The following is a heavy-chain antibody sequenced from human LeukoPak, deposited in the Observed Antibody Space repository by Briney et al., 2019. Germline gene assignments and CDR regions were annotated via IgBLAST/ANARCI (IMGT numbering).Heavy chain of an antibody. V-gene: IGHV4-30-2*01. CDR2: IYHSGST. J-gene: IGHJ3*02. CDR1: GGSISSGGYS. Sequence: SETLSLTCTVSGGSISSGGYSWSWIRQPPGKGLEWIGYIYHSGSTYYNPSLKSRVTISVDRSKNQFSLKLGSVTAADTAVYYCARDGRDGYIDAFDIWGQGTMVTVSS. D-gene: IGHD5-24*01. CDR3: ARDGRDGYIDAFDI.